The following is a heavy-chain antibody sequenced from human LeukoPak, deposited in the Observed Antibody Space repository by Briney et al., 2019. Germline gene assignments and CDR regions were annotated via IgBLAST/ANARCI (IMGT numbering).Heavy chain of an antibody. J-gene: IGHJ5*02. CDR1: GFTFSTYG. CDR2: IYSGGST. Sequence: GGSLRLSCAASGFTFSTYGVYWVRQAPGKGLEWVSVIYSGGSTYYADSVKGRFTISRDNSKNTLYLQMNSLRAEDTAVYYCVREQLLWSWFGPWGQGTLVTVSS. V-gene: IGHV3-66*01. CDR3: VREQLLWSWFGP. D-gene: IGHD2-2*01.